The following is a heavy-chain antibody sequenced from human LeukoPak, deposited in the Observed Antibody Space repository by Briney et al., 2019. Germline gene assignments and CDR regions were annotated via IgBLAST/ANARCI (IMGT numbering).Heavy chain of an antibody. Sequence: PSETLSLTCTVSGGTVSSADYYWSWIRHPPGKALEWIGYIYHTGSNNYRYSLKSRVTISLDTSKNRFSLRLTAMTAADTAIYYCARDTSAYYYGSGSYSDWYFDLWGRGTLVTVSS. CDR2: IYHTGSN. CDR1: GGTVSSADYY. D-gene: IGHD3-10*01. CDR3: ARDTSAYYYGSGSYSDWYFDL. V-gene: IGHV4-61*08. J-gene: IGHJ2*01.